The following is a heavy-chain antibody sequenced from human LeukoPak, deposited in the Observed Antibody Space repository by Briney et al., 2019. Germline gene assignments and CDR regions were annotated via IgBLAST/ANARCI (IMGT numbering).Heavy chain of an antibody. CDR1: GGSFSSYY. Sequence: PSDPLYLPCTVSGGSFSSYYWSWIRQPAGKGLEWTGRIYISGSTNYNPSLKSRVTMSVDTSKNQFSLELSSVTAADTAVYYCARDRGTWNDDGFDYWGQGTLVTVSS. V-gene: IGHV4-4*07. CDR2: IYISGST. CDR3: ARDRGTWNDDGFDY. D-gene: IGHD1-1*01. J-gene: IGHJ4*02.